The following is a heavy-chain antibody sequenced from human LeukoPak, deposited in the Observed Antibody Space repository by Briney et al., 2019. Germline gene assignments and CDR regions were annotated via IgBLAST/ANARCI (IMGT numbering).Heavy chain of an antibody. CDR2: ISSTGAYI. Sequence: PGGSLRLSCAASGFAFNTYTMNWVRQTPGKGLEWVSPISSTGAYIYHADSMDGRFTVSRDNARNLLYLHMNSLRAEDSAMYFCARVSSNPYSRGYYHFDYWGQGTLVTVSS. CDR1: GFAFNTYT. D-gene: IGHD6-25*01. CDR3: ARVSSNPYSRGYYHFDY. V-gene: IGHV3-21*01. J-gene: IGHJ4*02.